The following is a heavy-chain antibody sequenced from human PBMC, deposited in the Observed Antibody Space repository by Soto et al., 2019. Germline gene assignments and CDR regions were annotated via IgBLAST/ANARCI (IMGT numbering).Heavy chain of an antibody. V-gene: IGHV4-34*01. CDR3: ARGGNNWVGPGRWFDP. CDR2: INHSGST. J-gene: IGHJ5*02. Sequence: QVQLQQWGAGLLKPSETLSLTCAVYGGSFSGYYWSWIRQPPGKGLEWIGEINHSGSTNYNPSLKGRVTLSGDTSKNQFSLKLSSVTAADTAVYYCARGGNNWVGPGRWFDPWGQGTLVTVSS. D-gene: IGHD3-16*01. CDR1: GGSFSGYY.